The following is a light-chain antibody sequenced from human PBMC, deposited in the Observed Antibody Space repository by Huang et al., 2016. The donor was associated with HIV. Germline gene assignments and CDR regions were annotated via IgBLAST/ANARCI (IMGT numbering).Light chain of an antibody. V-gene: IGKV3-15*01. Sequence: EVVMTQSPATLSVSPGARTTLSCRASESVSSSLAGYQQRPGQPPRLLIYGASTRATGAPTRFSGSGSGTEFTLTISSLQSEDFAVYYCQQYNNWPPYTFGQGTKLEIK. J-gene: IGKJ2*01. CDR2: GAS. CDR1: ESVSSS. CDR3: QQYNNWPPYT.